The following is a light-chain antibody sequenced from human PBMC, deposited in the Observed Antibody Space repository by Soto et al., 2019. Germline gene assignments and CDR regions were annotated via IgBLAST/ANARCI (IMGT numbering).Light chain of an antibody. CDR3: QQYESSHFRPKWT. J-gene: IGKJ1*01. CDR2: GAS. CDR1: QSVSSSY. V-gene: IGKV3-20*01. Sequence: EIVLTQSPGTLSLSPGERATLSCRASQSVSSSYLAWYQQQPGQAPRLLIYGASSRATGIPDRFSGSGCGTDFTLTISRLGPEDFAVYYFQQYESSHFRPKWTFGQGTKVEIK.